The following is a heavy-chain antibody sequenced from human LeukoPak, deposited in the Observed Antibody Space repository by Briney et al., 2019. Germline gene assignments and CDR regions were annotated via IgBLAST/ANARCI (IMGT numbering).Heavy chain of an antibody. CDR3: ARIRAPGRRSSAFDI. CDR2: INHSGST. V-gene: IGHV4-34*01. CDR1: GVSFSSYY. Sequence: KPSETLSLTCAVYGVSFSSYYWSWIRQPPGKGLEWIGEINHSGSTNYNPSLKSRVTISVDTSKNQFSLKLSSVTAADTAVYYCARIRAPGRRSSAFDIWGQGTMVTVSS. J-gene: IGHJ3*02.